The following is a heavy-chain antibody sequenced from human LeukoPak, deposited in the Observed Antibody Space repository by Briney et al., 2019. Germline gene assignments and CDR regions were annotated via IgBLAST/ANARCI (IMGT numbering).Heavy chain of an antibody. V-gene: IGHV3-23*01. D-gene: IGHD4-23*01. CDR1: GFTFSSYA. Sequence: GGSLRLSCAASGFTFSSYAMSLVRQAPGKGLEWVSAISGSGGSTYYADSVKGRFTISRDNSKNTLYLQMNSLRAEDTAVYYCAKDLLTYGGNSGFAFDIWGQGTMVTVSS. CDR3: AKDLLTYGGNSGFAFDI. J-gene: IGHJ3*02. CDR2: ISGSGGST.